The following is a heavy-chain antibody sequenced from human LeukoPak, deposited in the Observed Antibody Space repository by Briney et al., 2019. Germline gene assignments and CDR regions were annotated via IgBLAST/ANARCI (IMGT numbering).Heavy chain of an antibody. V-gene: IGHV4-59*01. CDR3: ARDKSDSSGYYYFDY. CDR2: IYYSGRT. Sequence: SETLSLTCNVSGGSISSYYWSWIRQPPGKGLEWIGYIYYSGRTNYNPSPKSRVTISVDTSKNQFSLKLSSVTAADTAVYYCARDKSDSSGYYYFDYWGQGTLVTVSS. D-gene: IGHD3-22*01. CDR1: GGSISSYY. J-gene: IGHJ4*02.